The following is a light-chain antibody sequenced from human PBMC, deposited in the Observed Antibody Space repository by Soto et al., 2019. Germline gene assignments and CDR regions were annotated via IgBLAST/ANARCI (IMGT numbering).Light chain of an antibody. J-gene: IGKJ5*01. CDR3: QQYHTSSIT. Sequence: DIQMTQSPSTLPASLGDRVTITCRASQTISSWLAWYQQKPGKAPNLLIYDASTLERGVPSRFSGTGSGTEFTLTIDRLQPDDFATYYCQQYHTSSITFGQGTRLEIK. CDR2: DAS. CDR1: QTISSW. V-gene: IGKV1-5*01.